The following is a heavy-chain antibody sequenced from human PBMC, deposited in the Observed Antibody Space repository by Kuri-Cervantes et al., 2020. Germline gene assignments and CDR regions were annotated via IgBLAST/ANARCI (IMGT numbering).Heavy chain of an antibody. Sequence: AETLSLTCAVYGESLSVDYWSWIRQPPGKGLEWIGEINHSGSTNYNPSLKSRVTISADTSKNQLSLKLSSVTAADTAVYYCARPGTYYDYVWGSYRRDYYMDVWGKGTTVTVSS. V-gene: IGHV4-34*01. CDR3: ARPGTYYDYVWGSYRRDYYMDV. J-gene: IGHJ6*03. D-gene: IGHD3-16*02. CDR2: INHSGST. CDR1: GESLSVDY.